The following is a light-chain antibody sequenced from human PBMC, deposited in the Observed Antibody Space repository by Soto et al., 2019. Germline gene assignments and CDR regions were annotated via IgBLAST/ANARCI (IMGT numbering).Light chain of an antibody. CDR2: KAS. CDR1: QSIGSW. CDR3: QQYKSHWT. J-gene: IGKJ1*01. V-gene: IGKV1-5*03. Sequence: DIQTTQSPSTLSASVGDSVTITCRASQSIGSWLAWYQQXPRKAPEVLIYKASSLESGVPSRFSGSGSGKEFTLTISSMQPDDFANDYCQQYKSHWTLGQGTKVDIK.